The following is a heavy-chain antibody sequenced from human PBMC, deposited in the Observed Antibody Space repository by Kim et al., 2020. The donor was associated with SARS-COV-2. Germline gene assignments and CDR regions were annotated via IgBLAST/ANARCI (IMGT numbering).Heavy chain of an antibody. V-gene: IGHV3-30-3*01. D-gene: IGHD3-22*01. Sequence: GGSLRLSCAASGFTFSSYAMHWVRQAPGKGLEWVAVISYDGSNKYYADSVKGRFTMSRDNSKNTLYLQMNSLRAEDTAVYYCAREEAYYDSSGYYSYWGQGTLVTVSS. J-gene: IGHJ4*02. CDR2: ISYDGSNK. CDR3: AREEAYYDSSGYYSY. CDR1: GFTFSSYA.